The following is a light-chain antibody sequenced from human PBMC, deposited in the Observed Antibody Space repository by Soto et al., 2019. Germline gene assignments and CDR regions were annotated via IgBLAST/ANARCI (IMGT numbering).Light chain of an antibody. V-gene: IGKV3-15*01. CDR3: QQYNSWPPIT. CDR1: QSVRSS. CDR2: SAS. Sequence: EIVITQSPATLSVSPGARATPSCRASQSVRSSLAWYQQKPGQAPRLIIYSASTRAPGIPARFSGSGSETDFTLTISSLQSEDFAVYYCQQYNSWPPITFGQGTRLEIK. J-gene: IGKJ5*01.